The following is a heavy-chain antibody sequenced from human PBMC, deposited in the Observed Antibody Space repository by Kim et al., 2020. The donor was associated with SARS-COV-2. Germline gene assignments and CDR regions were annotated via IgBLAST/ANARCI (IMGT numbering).Heavy chain of an antibody. J-gene: IGHJ4*02. V-gene: IGHV3-21*01. Sequence: GGSLRLSCAASGLTFSSYSMNWVRQAPGKGLEWVSSITRSSNYIYYADSVKGRFSISRDNAKNSLYLQMNSLRAEDTAVYYCASWAGGNIDSFWGPLDYWGQGTLVTVSS. CDR2: ITRSSNYI. CDR3: ASWAGGNIDSFWGPLDY. D-gene: IGHD3-16*01. CDR1: GLTFSSYS.